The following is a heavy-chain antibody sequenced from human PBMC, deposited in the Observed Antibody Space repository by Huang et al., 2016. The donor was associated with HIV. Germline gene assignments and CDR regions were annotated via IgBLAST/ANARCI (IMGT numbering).Heavy chain of an antibody. CDR2: INDNGYT. D-gene: IGHD6-13*01. J-gene: IGHJ2*01. CDR3: ARASWYEPRSWYFGL. V-gene: IGHV4-34*01. CDR1: GGSVSGHY. Sequence: QVQLQQWGAGLLKPSETLSLTCAVYGGSVSGHYWSWIRQPPGKGLEWIAEINDNGYTNYTPSLKSRVTISVHTSRNQFSLKLNSVTAADAAVYYCARASWYEPRSWYFGLWGRDTLVTVSS.